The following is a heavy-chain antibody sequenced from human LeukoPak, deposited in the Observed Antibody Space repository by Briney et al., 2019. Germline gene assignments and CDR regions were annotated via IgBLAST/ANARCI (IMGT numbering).Heavy chain of an antibody. Sequence: GGSLRLSCAASGFTFSSYGMHWVRQAPGKGLEWVSVISYDGSNKYYADAVNGRLTISRDNSKNTLYLQMNSLRAEDTAVYYCAKDGWELLEDTFSWFAPWGQGTLVTVSS. J-gene: IGHJ5*02. D-gene: IGHD1-26*01. CDR3: AKDGWELLEDTFSWFAP. CDR1: GFTFSSYG. V-gene: IGHV3-30*18. CDR2: ISYDGSNK.